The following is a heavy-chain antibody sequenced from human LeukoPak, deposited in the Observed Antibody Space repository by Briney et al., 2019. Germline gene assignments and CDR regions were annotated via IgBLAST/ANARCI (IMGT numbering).Heavy chain of an antibody. CDR2: FDPEEGET. J-gene: IGHJ4*02. CDR3: ATEGLNAGTGLHY. Sequence: SVKVSCKVSGYIYPELSTLWARHAPGKGLEWRRDFDPEEGETIYPQKSQGSVTMPEDTTTDAPYMELSSLTSEDTAVYYCATEGLNAGTGLHYWGQGTLVTVSS. D-gene: IGHD2-8*02. V-gene: IGHV1-24*01. CDR1: GYIYPELS.